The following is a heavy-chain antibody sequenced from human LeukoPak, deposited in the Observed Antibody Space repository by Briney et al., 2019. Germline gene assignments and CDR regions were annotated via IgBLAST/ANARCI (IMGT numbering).Heavy chain of an antibody. V-gene: IGHV4-34*01. CDR2: IYYSGST. Sequence: PSETLSLTCDVYGASFTGYYWSWIRQSPGKGLEWIGSIYYSGSTYYNPSLKSRVTISVDTSKNQFSLKLSSVTAADTAVYYCAREGNDAFDIWGQGTMVTVSS. J-gene: IGHJ3*02. CDR1: GASFTGYY. CDR3: AREGNDAFDI.